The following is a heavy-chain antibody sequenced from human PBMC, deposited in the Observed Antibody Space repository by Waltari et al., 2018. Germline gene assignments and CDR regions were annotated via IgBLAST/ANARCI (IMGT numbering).Heavy chain of an antibody. CDR3: ARDHQGGLGV. Sequence: QVQLVQSGAEVKKPGSSVKVSCKASGGTFGTYAVSWVRQAPGQGLEWMGRIIPIIGIATYAQKFQGRVTITADSSTSLAYMELTSLRLADTAVYYCARDHQGGLGVWGLGTTVTVSS. J-gene: IGHJ6*02. V-gene: IGHV1-69*04. CDR2: IIPIIGIA. CDR1: GGTFGTYA.